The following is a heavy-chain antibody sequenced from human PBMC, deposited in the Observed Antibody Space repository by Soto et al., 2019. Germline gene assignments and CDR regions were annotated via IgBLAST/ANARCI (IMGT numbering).Heavy chain of an antibody. CDR3: ASGYYDSSCDY. D-gene: IGHD3-22*01. CDR1: GGSISSYY. CDR2: IYYSGST. V-gene: IGHV4-59*01. Sequence: SETLSLTCTVSGGSISSYYWSWVRQPPGKGLEWIGYIYYSGSTNYNPSLKSRVTIPVDTSKNQFSLKLSSVTAADTAVYYCASGYYDSSCDYWGQGTLVTVSS. J-gene: IGHJ4*02.